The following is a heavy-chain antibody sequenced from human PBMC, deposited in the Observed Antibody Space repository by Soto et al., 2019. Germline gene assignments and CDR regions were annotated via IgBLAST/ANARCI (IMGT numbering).Heavy chain of an antibody. D-gene: IGHD7-27*01. J-gene: IGHJ4*02. CDR3: ARPGRDWGSLDY. CDR2: IYYGGST. CDR1: GDSISTYY. Sequence: QVQLQESGPGLVKPSETLSLTCTVSGDSISTYYWTWIRQSPGKGLEWIAFIYYGGSTNYNPSLNSRVTISVDTSKNQCSLKLNSVTAADTAVYYCARPGRDWGSLDYWGQGTLVTVSS. V-gene: IGHV4-59*08.